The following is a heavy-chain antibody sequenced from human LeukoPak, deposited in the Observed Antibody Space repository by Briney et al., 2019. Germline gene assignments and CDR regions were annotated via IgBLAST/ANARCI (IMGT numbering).Heavy chain of an antibody. CDR3: ARGIVVSPAAPYSWFDP. V-gene: IGHV3-74*01. D-gene: IGHD2-2*01. Sequence: PGGSLRLSCAASGFPFSSYWMHWVRQVPGKGLLWVSRINSDGSATIYADSVRGRFTISRGNAKNSLYLQMNSLRVEDTAVYYCARGIVVSPAAPYSWFDPGGQGTLVTVSS. CDR1: GFPFSSYW. CDR2: INSDGSAT. J-gene: IGHJ5*02.